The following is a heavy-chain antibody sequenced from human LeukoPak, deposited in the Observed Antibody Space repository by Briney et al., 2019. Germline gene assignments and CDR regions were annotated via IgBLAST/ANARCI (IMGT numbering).Heavy chain of an antibody. CDR2: INPNSGGT. V-gene: IGHV1-2*02. J-gene: IGHJ4*02. D-gene: IGHD3-3*01. CDR1: GYTFTGYY. Sequence: ASVKVSCKASGYTFTGYYMHWVRQAPGQGLEWMGWINPNSGGTNYAQKFQGRVTMTRDTSISTAYMELSRLRSDDTAVYYCARDLHDFWRNNYFDYWGQGTLVTVSS. CDR3: ARDLHDFWRNNYFDY.